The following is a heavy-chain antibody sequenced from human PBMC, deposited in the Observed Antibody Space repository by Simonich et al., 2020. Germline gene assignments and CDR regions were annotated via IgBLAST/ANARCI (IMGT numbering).Heavy chain of an antibody. J-gene: IGHJ3*02. CDR2: INPNGGGT. Sequence: QVQLVQSGAEVKKPGASVKVSCKASGYTFTGYYMHWGRQAPGQGVEWMGWINPNGGGTNYAKKFQGRVTMPRDTSISTAYMELSRLRSDDTAVYYCARVRFEAFDIWGQGTMVTVSS. CDR1: GYTFTGYY. CDR3: ARVRFEAFDI. V-gene: IGHV1-2*02.